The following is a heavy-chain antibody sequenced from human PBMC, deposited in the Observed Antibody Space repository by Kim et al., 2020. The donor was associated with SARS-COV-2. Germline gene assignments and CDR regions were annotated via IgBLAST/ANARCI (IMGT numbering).Heavy chain of an antibody. V-gene: IGHV1-69*13. Sequence: SVKVSCKASGGTFSSYAISWVRQAPGQGLEWMGGIIPIFGTANYAQKFQGRVTITADESTSTAYMELSSLRSEDTAVYYCARDLLLAAAGTPWDYYYYGMDVWGQGTTVTVSS. CDR3: ARDLLLAAAGTPWDYYYYGMDV. D-gene: IGHD6-13*01. J-gene: IGHJ6*02. CDR1: GGTFSSYA. CDR2: IIPIFGTA.